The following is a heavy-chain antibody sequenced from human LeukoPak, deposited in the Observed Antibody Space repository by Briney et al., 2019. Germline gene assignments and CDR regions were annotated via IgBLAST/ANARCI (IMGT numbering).Heavy chain of an antibody. V-gene: IGHV4-59*08. CDR2: IYYSGST. Sequence: PSETPSLTCTVSGGSISSYYWSWIRQPPGKGLEWIGYIYYSGSTNYNPSLKSRVTISVDTSKNQFSLKLSSVTAADTAVYYCASLLDSSGYNDAFDIWGQGTMVTVSS. J-gene: IGHJ3*02. CDR1: GGSISSYY. CDR3: ASLLDSSGYNDAFDI. D-gene: IGHD3-22*01.